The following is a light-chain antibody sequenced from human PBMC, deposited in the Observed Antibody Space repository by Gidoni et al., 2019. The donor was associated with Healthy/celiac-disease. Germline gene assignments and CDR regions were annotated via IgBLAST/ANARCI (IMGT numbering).Light chain of an antibody. Sequence: YELTQPPSVSVSPGQTARITCSGDALPKQYAYWYQQKPGQAPVLVIYKDSERTSGIPERFSGSSSGTTVTVTISGVQAEDEADYYCQSADSSGTYVVFGGGTKLTVL. CDR3: QSADSSGTYVV. CDR1: ALPKQY. V-gene: IGLV3-25*03. J-gene: IGLJ2*01. CDR2: KDS.